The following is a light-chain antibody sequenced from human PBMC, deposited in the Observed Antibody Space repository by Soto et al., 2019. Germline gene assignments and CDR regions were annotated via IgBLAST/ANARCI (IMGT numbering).Light chain of an antibody. J-gene: IGKJ4*01. CDR3: QYYTQWSLT. Sequence: EIVMTQSPATLYVSPGERATLSCRASQSVGSYLAWYQQKPCQAPRVVIYGASTSATGIPARFSGSGSVTEFTLTISSLQSEDFALYFCQYYTQWSLTFGGGTKVEFK. CDR1: QSVGSY. V-gene: IGKV3-15*01. CDR2: GAS.